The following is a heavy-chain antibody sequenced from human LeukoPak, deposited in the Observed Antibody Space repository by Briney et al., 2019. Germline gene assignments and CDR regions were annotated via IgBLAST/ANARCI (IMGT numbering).Heavy chain of an antibody. Sequence: ASVKVSCKASGFTFTDSAMHWVRQGRGQRLEWIGWIVVGSGNTNSAQKFQDRVTITRDMSTSTAYMELSSLRSEDTAVYYCAAGSGYYSADYWGQGTRVTVSP. J-gene: IGHJ4*02. CDR1: GFTFTDSA. D-gene: IGHD3-22*01. V-gene: IGHV1-58*02. CDR2: IVVGSGNT. CDR3: AAGSGYYSADY.